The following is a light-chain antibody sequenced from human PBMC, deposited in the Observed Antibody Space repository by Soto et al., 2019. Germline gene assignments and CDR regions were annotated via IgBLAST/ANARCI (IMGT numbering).Light chain of an antibody. CDR1: SSNIENYY. Sequence: VLTQPPSVSAAPGQKVTISCSGSSSNIENYYVSWYQQLPGTAPKLLIYDNNKRPSGIPDRFSGSKSGTSATLDITGLQTGDEADYYCGTYDSSLRDGVFGTGTKSPS. J-gene: IGLJ1*01. CDR2: DNN. CDR3: GTYDSSLRDGV. V-gene: IGLV1-51*01.